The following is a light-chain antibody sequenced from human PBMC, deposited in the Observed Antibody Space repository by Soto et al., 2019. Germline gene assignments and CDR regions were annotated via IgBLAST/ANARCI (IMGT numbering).Light chain of an antibody. CDR1: SSDVGGYNY. Sequence: QSALTQPRSVTGSPGQSVTISCTGTSSDVGGYNYVSWYQHHPGKAPKVMIYDVNKWPSGVPDRFSGSKSGNTASLTISGLQAEDEADYYCCSYAGSYTWVFGGVTKLTVL. CDR2: DVN. V-gene: IGLV2-11*01. CDR3: CSYAGSYTWV. J-gene: IGLJ3*02.